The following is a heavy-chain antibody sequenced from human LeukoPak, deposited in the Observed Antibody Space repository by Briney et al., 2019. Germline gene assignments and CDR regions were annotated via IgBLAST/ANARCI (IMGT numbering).Heavy chain of an antibody. V-gene: IGHV3-21*06. J-gene: IGHJ4*02. CDR3: ARDSAPGYSSDWYRLGSFDY. CDR2: ISSTRSYV. D-gene: IGHD6-19*01. CDR1: GISFSNYS. Sequence: GGSLRLSCAASGISFSNYSMNWVRQAPGKGLEWVSSISSTRSYVFYADSVKGRFTVSRDNAKNSLYLELDSLRAEDTAVYYCARDSAPGYSSDWYRLGSFDYWGQGTLVTVSS.